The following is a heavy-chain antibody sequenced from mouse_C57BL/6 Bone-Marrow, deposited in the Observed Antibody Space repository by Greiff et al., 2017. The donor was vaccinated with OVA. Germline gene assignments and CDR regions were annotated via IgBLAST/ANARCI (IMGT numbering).Heavy chain of an antibody. CDR1: GFTFSDYY. CDR2: INYDGSST. D-gene: IGHD1-1*01. Sequence: EVMLVESEGGLVQPGSSMKLSCTASGFTFSDYYMAWVRQVPEKGLEWVANINYDGSSTYYLDSLKSRFIISRDNAKNILYLQMSSLKSEDTATYYCASYYGSSYDLFFDYWGQGTTLTVSS. CDR3: ASYYGSSYDLFFDY. V-gene: IGHV5-16*01. J-gene: IGHJ2*01.